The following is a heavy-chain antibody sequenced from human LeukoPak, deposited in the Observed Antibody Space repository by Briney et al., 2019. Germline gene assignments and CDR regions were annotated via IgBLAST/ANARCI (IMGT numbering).Heavy chain of an antibody. J-gene: IGHJ5*02. D-gene: IGHD6-19*01. V-gene: IGHV3-33*06. Sequence: GGSLRLFCAASGFTFSSYGMHWIRQAPGKGLEWVAVIWYDGSNKFYTDSVKGRFTISRDNSKNTLYLQMDSLRAEDTAVYYCAKGGSGLYRTYNWFDPWGQGTLVTVSS. CDR3: AKGGSGLYRTYNWFDP. CDR2: IWYDGSNK. CDR1: GFTFSSYG.